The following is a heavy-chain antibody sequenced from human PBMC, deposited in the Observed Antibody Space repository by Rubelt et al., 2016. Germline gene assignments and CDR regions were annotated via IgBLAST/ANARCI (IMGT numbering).Heavy chain of an antibody. CDR1: GGTFTSYY. J-gene: IGHJ4*02. CDR3: GRSARDSGAYYIRY. Sequence: QVQLVQSGAEVKKPGSSVKDSCKASGGTFTSYYMHWVRQAPGQGLEWMGIINPSGGSTSYAKKVEGRVTRTRDTSTSTVYMELSSLRSEDTAVYYCGRSARDSGAYYIRYWGQGTLVTVSS. D-gene: IGHD3-22*01. V-gene: IGHV1-46*01. CDR2: INPSGGST.